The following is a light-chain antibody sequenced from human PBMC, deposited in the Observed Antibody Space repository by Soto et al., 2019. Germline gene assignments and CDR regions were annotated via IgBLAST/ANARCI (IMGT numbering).Light chain of an antibody. CDR3: QSYDGSLSGSI. V-gene: IGLV1-40*01. Sequence: QAVVTQPPSVSGAPGLRVTISCTGSGSNIGAGYDVHWYQQVPGTAPKLLIYDDNKRPSGVPDRFSGSKSGTSASLAITGLQAEDEADYYCQSYDGSLSGSIFGGGTKLTVL. J-gene: IGLJ2*01. CDR1: GSNIGAGYD. CDR2: DDN.